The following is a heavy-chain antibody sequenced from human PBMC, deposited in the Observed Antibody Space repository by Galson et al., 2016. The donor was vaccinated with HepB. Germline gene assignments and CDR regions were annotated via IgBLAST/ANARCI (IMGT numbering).Heavy chain of an antibody. D-gene: IGHD1-26*01. CDR3: ARGDIIVGATKGSRAFDI. Sequence: SLRLSCAASGFSFHDYAMHWVRQAPGKGLEWVSGITWDSIYIAYADSVKGRFTISRDNAENSLYLQMNSLRPEDTAVYYCARGDIIVGATKGSRAFDIWGQGTMVTVSS. CDR1: GFSFHDYA. CDR2: ITWDSIYI. J-gene: IGHJ3*02. V-gene: IGHV3-9*01.